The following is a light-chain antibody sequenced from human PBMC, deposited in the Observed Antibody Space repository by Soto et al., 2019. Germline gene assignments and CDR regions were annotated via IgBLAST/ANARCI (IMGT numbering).Light chain of an antibody. CDR3: SSYAGSTNFV. CDR2: DVI. Sequence: QSVLTQLPSASGSPGQSVTISCTGTSSDVGGYNYVSWYQQHPGKAPRLMIYDVIKRPSGVPDRFSGSKSGNTASLTVSGLEAEDEADYYCSSYAGSTNFVFGPGPKLTVL. V-gene: IGLV2-8*01. J-gene: IGLJ1*01. CDR1: SSDVGGYNY.